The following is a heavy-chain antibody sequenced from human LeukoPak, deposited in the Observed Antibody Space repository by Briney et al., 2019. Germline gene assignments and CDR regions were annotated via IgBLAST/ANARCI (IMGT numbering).Heavy chain of an antibody. J-gene: IGHJ4*02. Sequence: GGSLRLSCAASEFTFSSCAMSWVRQAPGKGLEWVSAISGSGGRPYYADSVKGRFTISRDNSKNTLYLQMNSLRAEDTAVYYCARHPEPGYCSSTSCHESYFDYWGQGTLVTVSS. CDR3: ARHPEPGYCSSTSCHESYFDY. D-gene: IGHD2-2*01. CDR2: ISGSGGRP. CDR1: EFTFSSCA. V-gene: IGHV3-23*01.